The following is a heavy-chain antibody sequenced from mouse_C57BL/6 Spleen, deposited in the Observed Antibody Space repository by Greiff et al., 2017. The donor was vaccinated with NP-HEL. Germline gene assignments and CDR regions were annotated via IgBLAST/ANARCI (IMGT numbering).Heavy chain of an antibody. CDR1: GYAFTNYL. J-gene: IGHJ3*01. D-gene: IGHD1-2*01. Sequence: QVQLKESGAELVRPGTSVKVSCEASGYAFTNYLIEWVKQRPGQGLEWIGVINPGSGGTNYNEKFKGKATLTADKSSSTAYMQLSSLTSEDSAVYFCARSAPIAYWGQGTLVTVSA. CDR3: ARSAPIAY. V-gene: IGHV1-54*01. CDR2: INPGSGGT.